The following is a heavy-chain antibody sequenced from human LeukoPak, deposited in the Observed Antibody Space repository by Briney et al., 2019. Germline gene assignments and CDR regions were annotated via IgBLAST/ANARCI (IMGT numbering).Heavy chain of an antibody. V-gene: IGHV3-53*01. CDR2: IYSGGST. D-gene: IGHD3-16*01. CDR1: GFTISSNY. Sequence: GGSLRLSCAASGFTISSNYMSWVRQAPGKGLEWVSVIYSGGSTYYADSVKGRFTISRDNSKNTLYLQMNSLRAEDTAVYYCARSKGRFLGDYYYYYMDVWGKGTTVTISS. J-gene: IGHJ6*03. CDR3: ARSKGRFLGDYYYYYMDV.